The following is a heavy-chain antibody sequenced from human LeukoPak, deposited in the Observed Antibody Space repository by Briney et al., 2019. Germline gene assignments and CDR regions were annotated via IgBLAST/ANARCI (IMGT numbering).Heavy chain of an antibody. V-gene: IGHV4-4*07. J-gene: IGHJ3*02. D-gene: IGHD1-26*01. CDR3: ARDLVGANEDAFDI. Sequence: SETLSLTCSVSGGSISGFYWNWVRQPAGKGLEWVGRIYISGSTTYNSSLKSRVTISLDTSKNHFSLRLSSVTAADTAVYYCARDLVGANEDAFDIWGQGTMVTVSS. CDR1: GGSISGFY. CDR2: IYISGST.